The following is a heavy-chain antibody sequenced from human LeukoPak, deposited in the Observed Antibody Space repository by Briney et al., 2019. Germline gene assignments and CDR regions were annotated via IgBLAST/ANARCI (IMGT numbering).Heavy chain of an antibody. J-gene: IGHJ6*03. CDR2: IYYSGST. CDR3: ARHDRDCSSTSCYHYMDG. D-gene: IGHD2-2*01. V-gene: IGHV4-39*01. CDR1: GGSISSSSYY. Sequence: PSETLSLTCTVSGGSISSSSYYWGWIRQPPGKGLEWIGSIYYSGSTYYNPSLKSRVTISVDTSKNQFSLKLSSVTAADTAVYYWARHDRDCSSTSCYHYMDGWGKGTTGTVSS.